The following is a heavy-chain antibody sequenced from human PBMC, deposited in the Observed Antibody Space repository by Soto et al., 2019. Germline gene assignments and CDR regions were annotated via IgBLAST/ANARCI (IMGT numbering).Heavy chain of an antibody. Sequence: QAQLVQSGAEVKKPGASVKVSCKASGYTFSSYGITWVRQAPGQGLEWMAWISGYNGNTNYAQNLEGRVPMTTDTSTNTAYMELRSLRSDDTAVYYCARDDFVVRGVYYYYGMDVWGQGTTVTVSS. D-gene: IGHD3-10*01. CDR2: ISGYNGNT. CDR3: ARDDFVVRGVYYYYGMDV. V-gene: IGHV1-18*01. CDR1: GYTFSSYG. J-gene: IGHJ6*02.